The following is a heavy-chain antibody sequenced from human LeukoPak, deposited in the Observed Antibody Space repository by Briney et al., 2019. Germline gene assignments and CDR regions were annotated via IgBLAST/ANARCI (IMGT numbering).Heavy chain of an antibody. CDR1: GFSFNNYA. CDR2: IIGSNGTT. D-gene: IGHD5-12*01. CDR3: AKGAYDYIEIAYFDY. J-gene: IGHJ4*02. Sequence: GGSLRLSRVASGFSFNNYAMNWVRQAPGKGLEWVSLIIGSNGTTFYADSVKGRFTISRDKSKSTLYLQMNSLRAEDTAVYYCAKGAYDYIEIAYFDYWGQGSLVTVSS. V-gene: IGHV3-23*01.